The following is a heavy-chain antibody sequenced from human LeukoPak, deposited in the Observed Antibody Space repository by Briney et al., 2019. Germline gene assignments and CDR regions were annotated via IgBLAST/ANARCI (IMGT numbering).Heavy chain of an antibody. V-gene: IGHV1-18*01. CDR3: AREIRYYDSSGFYYTFDY. J-gene: IGHJ4*02. D-gene: IGHD3-22*01. CDR2: ISAYNGNT. CDR1: GYTFTSYG. Sequence: ASVKVSCKASGYTFTSYGISWVRQAPGQGLGWMGWISAYNGNTNYAQKLQGRVTMTTDTSTSTAYMELRSLRSDDTAVYYCAREIRYYDSSGFYYTFDYWGQGTLVTVSS.